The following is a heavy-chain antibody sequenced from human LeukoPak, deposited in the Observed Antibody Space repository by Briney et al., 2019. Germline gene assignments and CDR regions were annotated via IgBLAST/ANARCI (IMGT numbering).Heavy chain of an antibody. CDR3: ARGRPYYYGSGSYYNPLADY. CDR1: GGSFSGYY. CDR2: INHSGST. Sequence: KPSETLSLTCAVYGGSFSGYYWSWIRQPPGKGLEWIGEINHSGSTNYNPSLKSRVTISVDASKNRFSLKLSSVTAADTAVYYCARGRPYYYGSGSYYNPLADYWGQGTLVTVSS. V-gene: IGHV4-34*01. D-gene: IGHD3-10*01. J-gene: IGHJ4*02.